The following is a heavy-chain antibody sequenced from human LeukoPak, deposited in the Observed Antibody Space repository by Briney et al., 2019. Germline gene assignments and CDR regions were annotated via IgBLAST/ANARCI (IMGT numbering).Heavy chain of an antibody. J-gene: IGHJ4*02. CDR1: GFTFSSYA. V-gene: IGHV3-30*01. Sequence: GGSLRLSCAASGFTFSSYAMHRVRQAPGKGLEWVAVISYDGSNKYYADSVKGRFTISRDNSKNTLYLQMNSLRAEDTAVYYCARDSNDILTGYYLFDYWGQGTLVTVSS. CDR3: ARDSNDILTGYYLFDY. CDR2: ISYDGSNK. D-gene: IGHD3-9*01.